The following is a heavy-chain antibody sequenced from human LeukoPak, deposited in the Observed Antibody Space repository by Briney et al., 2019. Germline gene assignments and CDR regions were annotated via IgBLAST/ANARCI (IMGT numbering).Heavy chain of an antibody. CDR2: IYSAGSP. CDR3: ARGRSGSPGLFDS. V-gene: IGHV3-53*01. CDR1: GFTFSSYE. D-gene: IGHD1-1*01. J-gene: IGHJ4*02. Sequence: GGSLRLSCAASGFTFSSYEMNWVRQAPGKGLEWVSVIYSAGSPYYTDSVKGRFTISRDKSKNTLYLQMNSLRAEDTAVYYCARGRSGSPGLFDSWGQGTLVTVSS.